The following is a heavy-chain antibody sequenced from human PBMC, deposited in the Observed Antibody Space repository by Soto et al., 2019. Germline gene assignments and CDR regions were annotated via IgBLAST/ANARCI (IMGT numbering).Heavy chain of an antibody. CDR3: ARQGRRPTYYYYGMDV. CDR1: GGSLRGYS. J-gene: IGHJ6*02. CDR2: IYYSGST. D-gene: IGHD3-10*01. V-gene: IGHV4-59*05. Sequence: TSETLSLTCTVSGGSLRGYSWSWIRQPPGKGLEWIGSIYYSGSTYYNPSLKSRVTISVDTSKNQFSLKLSSVTAADTAVYYCARQGRRPTYYYYGMDVWGQGTTVTVSS.